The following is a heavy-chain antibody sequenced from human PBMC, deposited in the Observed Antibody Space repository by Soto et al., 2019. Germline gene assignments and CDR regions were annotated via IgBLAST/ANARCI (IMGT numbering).Heavy chain of an antibody. CDR2: TNHSGST. CDR1: GGSFSGYY. J-gene: IGHJ5*02. V-gene: IGHV4-34*01. Sequence: QVQLQQWGAGLLKPSETLSLTCAVYGGSFSGYYWSWIRQPPGKGLEGIGETNHSGSTNYNPSPKSRVTISVDTSKNQFSLKLSSVTAADTAVYYCARGRRGYSYGVWFDPWGQGTLVTVSS. D-gene: IGHD5-18*01. CDR3: ARGRRGYSYGVWFDP.